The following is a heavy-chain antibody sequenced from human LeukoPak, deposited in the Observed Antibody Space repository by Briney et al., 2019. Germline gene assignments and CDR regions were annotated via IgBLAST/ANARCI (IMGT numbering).Heavy chain of an antibody. Sequence: GGSLRLSCAASGFTFSSYGMHWVRQAPGKGLEWVAFIRYDGSNKYYADSVKGRFTISRDNSRNTVYLQMNNLRPEDTAVYYCAKDKGKNSFDYWGQGTLVTVSS. CDR3: AKDKGKNSFDY. CDR1: GFTFSSYG. V-gene: IGHV3-30*02. CDR2: IRYDGSNK. D-gene: IGHD4-23*01. J-gene: IGHJ4*02.